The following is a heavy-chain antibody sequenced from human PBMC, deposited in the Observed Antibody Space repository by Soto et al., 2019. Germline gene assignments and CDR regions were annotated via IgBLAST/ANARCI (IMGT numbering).Heavy chain of an antibody. CDR3: ARDPGPYYYSGKFDY. V-gene: IGHV3-30-3*01. D-gene: IGHD5-12*01. CDR2: ISYDGSNK. J-gene: IGHJ4*02. Sequence: GGSLRLSCAASGFTFSSYAMHWVRQAPGKGLEWVAVISYDGSNKYYADSVKGRFTISRDNSKNTLYLQMNSLRAEDTAVYYCARDPGPYYYSGKFDYWGQGTLVTVSS. CDR1: GFTFSSYA.